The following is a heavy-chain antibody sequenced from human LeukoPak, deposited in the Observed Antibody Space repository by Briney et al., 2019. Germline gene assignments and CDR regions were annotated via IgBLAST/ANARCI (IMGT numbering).Heavy chain of an antibody. J-gene: IGHJ6*03. Sequence: ASVKVSCKVSGYTLTELSMHWVRQAPGKGLEWMGGFDPEDGETIYAQKSQGRVTMTEDTSTDTAYMELSSLRSEDTAVYYCATAEAYCGGDCYSSPYYYMDVWGKGTTVTVSS. CDR2: FDPEDGET. V-gene: IGHV1-24*01. D-gene: IGHD2-21*01. CDR1: GYTLTELS. CDR3: ATAEAYCGGDCYSSPYYYMDV.